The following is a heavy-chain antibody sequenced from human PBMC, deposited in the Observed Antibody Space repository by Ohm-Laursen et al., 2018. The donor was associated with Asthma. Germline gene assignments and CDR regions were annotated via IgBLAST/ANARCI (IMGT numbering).Heavy chain of an antibody. D-gene: IGHD3-3*01. CDR3: ARDVMEWYLPAFDF. Sequence: SLRLSCTASGFTFSNYGMHWVRQAPGKGLEWVAVMSYDGSLKYYADSVNGRFTISKDDSRDTLYLQMNSLRPDDTAVYYCARDVMEWYLPAFDFWGQGTLVTVSS. CDR2: MSYDGSLK. V-gene: IGHV3-30*03. J-gene: IGHJ4*02. CDR1: GFTFSNYG.